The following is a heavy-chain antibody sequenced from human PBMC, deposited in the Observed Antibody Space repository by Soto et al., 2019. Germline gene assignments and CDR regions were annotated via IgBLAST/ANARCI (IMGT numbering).Heavy chain of an antibody. CDR2: MFYSGAT. CDR1: GGSISDISYC. J-gene: IGHJ5*02. Sequence: SETLSLTCTVSGGSISDISYCWGWIRQPPGKGLQWIGCMFYSGATYYDPSLKNRVTLSVDTSNNEFSLKLVSVTAPDTAVYYCARHKSGSDWLDPWGQGTLVTVSS. V-gene: IGHV4-39*01. D-gene: IGHD2-15*01. CDR3: ARHKSGSDWLDP.